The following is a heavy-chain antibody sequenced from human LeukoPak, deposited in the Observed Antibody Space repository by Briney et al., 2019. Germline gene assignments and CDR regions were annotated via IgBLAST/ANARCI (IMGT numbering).Heavy chain of an antibody. Sequence: GGSLRLSCAASGFTLSSYAMSWVRQGPGKGLEWVSAISVSGNTYHADSVKGRFTISRDSSKNTLYLQMNSLRAEDTAVYYCARAVRRTYGRSTAVYFDYWGQGTLVTVSS. D-gene: IGHD3-10*01. J-gene: IGHJ4*02. CDR2: ISVSGNT. CDR3: ARAVRRTYGRSTAVYFDY. V-gene: IGHV3-23*01. CDR1: GFTLSSYA.